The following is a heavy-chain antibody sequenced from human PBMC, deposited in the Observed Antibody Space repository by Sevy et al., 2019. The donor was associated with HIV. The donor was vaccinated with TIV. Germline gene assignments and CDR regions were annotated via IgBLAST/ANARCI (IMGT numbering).Heavy chain of an antibody. CDR2: ISAYNGNT. Sequence: ASVKVSCKTSGYTFTSFGITWVRQAPGQGLEWMGWISAYNGNTDYAEKLQGRDTMTTDTSTSTAYMELSSLTSDDTAVYFCARDRWATDHWGQGTLVTVSS. D-gene: IGHD6-13*01. CDR1: GYTFTSFG. J-gene: IGHJ4*02. V-gene: IGHV1-18*01. CDR3: ARDRWATDH.